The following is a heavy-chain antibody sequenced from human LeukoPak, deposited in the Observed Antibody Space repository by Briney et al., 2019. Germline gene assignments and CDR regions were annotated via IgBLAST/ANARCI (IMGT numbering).Heavy chain of an antibody. V-gene: IGHV3-74*01. CDR3: AELTSMVEQY. CDR2: INSDGSST. J-gene: IGHJ4*02. CDR1: GLTLSSYW. Sequence: PGESLRLSCAASGLTLSSYWMHWVPQAPGKGLVWVSRINSDGSSTRYADSVKGRFTISRDNAKTTLYLQMNSLRAEDTAVYYCAELTSMVEQYWGQGTLVTVSS. D-gene: IGHD3-10*01.